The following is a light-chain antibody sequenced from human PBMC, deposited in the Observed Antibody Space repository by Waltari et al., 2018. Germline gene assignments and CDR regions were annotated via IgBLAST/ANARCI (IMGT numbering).Light chain of an antibody. J-gene: IGLJ3*02. CDR1: SSDVGSYNL. Sequence: QSALTQPASVSGSPGQSITISCTATSSDVGSYNLVSWYQQHPGKAPKLGIYEVTKRPPGVSTRFSGSKSGNTAALTISGLQAEDEADYCCCSYAGSSTWVFGGGTKLTVL. CDR2: EVT. CDR3: CSYAGSSTWV. V-gene: IGLV2-23*02.